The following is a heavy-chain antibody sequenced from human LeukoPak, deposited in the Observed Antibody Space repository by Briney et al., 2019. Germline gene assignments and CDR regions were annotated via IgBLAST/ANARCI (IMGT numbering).Heavy chain of an antibody. J-gene: IGHJ5*02. V-gene: IGHV1-69*06. CDR1: GGTFSSYA. CDR3: ARTTYYYDSSGYYYGSDAYNWFDP. Sequence: ASVKVSCKASGGTFSSYAISWVRQAPGQGLEWMGGIIPIFGTANYAQKFQGRVTITADKSTSTAYMELSSLRSEDTAVYYCARTTYYYDSSGYYYGSDAYNWFDPWGQGTLVTVSS. CDR2: IIPIFGTA. D-gene: IGHD3-22*01.